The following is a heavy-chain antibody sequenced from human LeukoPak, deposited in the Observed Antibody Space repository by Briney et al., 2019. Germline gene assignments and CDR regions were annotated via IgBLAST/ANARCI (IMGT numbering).Heavy chain of an antibody. J-gene: IGHJ3*02. V-gene: IGHV1-2*06. CDR1: GGTFGNYA. Sequence: ASVKVSCEASGGTFGNYAISWVRQAPGQGLEWMGRINPNSGGTNYAQKFQGRVTMTRDTSISTAYMELSRLRSDDTAVYYCARDRQWLVRGAFDIWGQGTMVTVSS. CDR3: ARDRQWLVRGAFDI. CDR2: INPNSGGT. D-gene: IGHD6-19*01.